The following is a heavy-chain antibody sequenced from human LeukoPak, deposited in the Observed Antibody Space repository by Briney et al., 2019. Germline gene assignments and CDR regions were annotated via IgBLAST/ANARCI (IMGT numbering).Heavy chain of an antibody. CDR2: ISGSGNYT. D-gene: IGHD2-15*01. CDR3: AKGSGNSRYSQSDY. J-gene: IGHJ4*02. V-gene: IGHV3-23*01. CDR1: GFTFSSFA. Sequence: GGSLRLSCAASGFTFSSFAMNWVRQAPGKGLEWVSVISGSGNYTYYADSVKGRFTISRDTSKNTVYLQMNSLRVEDTAVYYCAKGSGNSRYSQSDYWGQGNLVTVSS.